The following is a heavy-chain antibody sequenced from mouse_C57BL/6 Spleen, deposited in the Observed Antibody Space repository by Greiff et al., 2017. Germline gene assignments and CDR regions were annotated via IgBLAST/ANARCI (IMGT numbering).Heavy chain of an antibody. J-gene: IGHJ4*01. CDR3: ARTYYSNYVNAMDY. CDR1: GYAFTNYL. D-gene: IGHD2-5*01. Sequence: VQLQQSGAELVRPGTSVKVSCKASGYAFTNYLIEWVKQRPGQGLEWIGVINPGSGGTNYNEKFKGKATLTADKSSSTAYMQLSSLTSEDSAVYFCARTYYSNYVNAMDYWGQGTSVTVSS. V-gene: IGHV1-54*01. CDR2: INPGSGGT.